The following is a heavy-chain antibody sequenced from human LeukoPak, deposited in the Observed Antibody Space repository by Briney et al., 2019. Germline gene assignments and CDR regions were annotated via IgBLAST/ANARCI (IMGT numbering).Heavy chain of an antibody. CDR2: INPNSGGT. Sequence: ASVKVSCKASGYTFTGYYMHWVRQAPGQGLEWMGWINPNSGGTNYAQKFQGRVTMTRDTSISTAYMELSRLRSDDTAVYYCAKGSYGSGSYLTYWGQGTLVTVSS. V-gene: IGHV1-2*02. J-gene: IGHJ4*02. D-gene: IGHD3-10*01. CDR3: AKGSYGSGSYLTY. CDR1: GYTFTGYY.